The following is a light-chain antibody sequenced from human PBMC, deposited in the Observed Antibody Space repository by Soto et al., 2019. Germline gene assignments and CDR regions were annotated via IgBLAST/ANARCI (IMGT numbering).Light chain of an antibody. V-gene: IGLV2-14*01. Sequence: QSALTQPASVSGSPGQSITISCTGTSSDVGGYNYVSWYQQHPGKAPKLMFYDVSNRPSGVSNRFSGSKSGNTASLTISGLQAEDEADYYCSSYTSSSTPHYVFGTGTKLTVL. CDR2: DVS. CDR3: SSYTSSSTPHYV. CDR1: SSDVGGYNY. J-gene: IGLJ1*01.